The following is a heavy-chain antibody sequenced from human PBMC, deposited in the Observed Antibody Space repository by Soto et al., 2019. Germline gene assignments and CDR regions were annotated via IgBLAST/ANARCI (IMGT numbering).Heavy chain of an antibody. Sequence: EVQLVESGGGLVKPGGSLRLSCAASGFTFSNAWMSWVRQAPGKGLEWVGRIKSKTDGGTTDYAAPVKGRFTISRDDSKNTLYLQMNSLKTEDTAVYYCTTDWGGGYDSHYYYYYMDVWGKGTTVTVSS. J-gene: IGHJ6*03. V-gene: IGHV3-15*01. CDR2: IKSKTDGGTT. D-gene: IGHD5-12*01. CDR3: TTDWGGGYDSHYYYYYMDV. CDR1: GFTFSNAW.